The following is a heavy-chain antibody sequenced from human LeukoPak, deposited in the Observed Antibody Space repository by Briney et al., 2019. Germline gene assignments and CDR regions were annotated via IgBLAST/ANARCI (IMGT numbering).Heavy chain of an antibody. CDR1: GFTFSDYY. Sequence: GGSLRLSCAASGFTFSDYYMSWIRQAPGKGLEWVSHISGSSTYTNYADSVKGRFTISRDNANNSLYLQMNSLTAEDTAVYYCARDPGCSSTSCYGGYFQHWGQGTLVTVSS. J-gene: IGHJ1*01. CDR3: ARDPGCSSTSCYGGYFQH. CDR2: ISGSSTYT. V-gene: IGHV3-11*06. D-gene: IGHD2-2*01.